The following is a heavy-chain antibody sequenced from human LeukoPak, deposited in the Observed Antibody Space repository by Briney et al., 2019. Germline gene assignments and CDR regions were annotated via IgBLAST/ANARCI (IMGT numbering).Heavy chain of an antibody. CDR1: GGSISSYY. D-gene: IGHD6-25*01. V-gene: IGHV4-59*01. Sequence: PSETLSLTCTVSGGSISSYYWSWIRQPPGKGLEWIGYIYYSGSTNYNPSLKSRVTISVDTSKNQFSLKLSSVTAADTAVYYCAGAPGIAAAVKSPWGVYWGQGTPVTVSS. J-gene: IGHJ4*02. CDR2: IYYSGST. CDR3: AGAPGIAAAVKSPWGVY.